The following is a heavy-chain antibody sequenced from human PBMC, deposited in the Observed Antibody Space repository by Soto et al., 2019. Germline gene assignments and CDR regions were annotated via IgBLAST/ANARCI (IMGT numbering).Heavy chain of an antibody. J-gene: IGHJ4*02. Sequence: GESLKISCKVSDYIFTSYWIRLVRPMPGKGLEWMGRIDPTDSYTDYSPSFQGHVTISVDKSINTAYLQWSSLRADDTAVYYCARVPDSSAYYYYFDYWGQGTLVTVSS. V-gene: IGHV5-10-1*01. CDR2: IDPTDSYT. D-gene: IGHD3-22*01. CDR3: ARVPDSSAYYYYFDY. CDR1: DYIFTSYW.